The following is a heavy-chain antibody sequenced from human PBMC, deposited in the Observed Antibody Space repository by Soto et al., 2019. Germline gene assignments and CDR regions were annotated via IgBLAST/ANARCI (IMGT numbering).Heavy chain of an antibody. J-gene: IGHJ6*02. CDR1: AFTFSNYD. CDR2: ISGSGGGT. D-gene: IGHD4-4*01. V-gene: IGHV3-23*01. Sequence: PWGSLRLSCAPSAFTFSNYDMRLVRQAPGKRLEWVSGISGSGGGTFYADSVKGRFTISRDNSKNALSLQLNSLRAEDTALYYCVRQAKLTTVTANVGFYYGMDVWGQGTTVTVSS. CDR3: VRQAKLTTVTANVGFYYGMDV.